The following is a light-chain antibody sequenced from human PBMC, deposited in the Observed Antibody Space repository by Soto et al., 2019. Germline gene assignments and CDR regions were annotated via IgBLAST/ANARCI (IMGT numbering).Light chain of an antibody. CDR1: QSSNNY. J-gene: IGKJ2*01. Sequence: DIQMSQSPSSLSASVGDRVSITCRASQSSNNYLNWYHQKPGKAPKLLIYGASSLQSGVPSRFSGNGSGTDFTLTISSLQPEDFATYYCRQTYRTPYTFGQGTKLEIK. CDR2: GAS. V-gene: IGKV1-39*01. CDR3: RQTYRTPYT.